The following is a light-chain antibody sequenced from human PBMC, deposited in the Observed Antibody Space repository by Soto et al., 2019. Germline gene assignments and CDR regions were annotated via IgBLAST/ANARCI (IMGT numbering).Light chain of an antibody. J-gene: IGKJ1*01. V-gene: IGKV3-15*01. CDR2: GAS. CDR3: QQYNNWMWT. Sequence: EIVMTQTPASLSVSPGERATLSCRASQTVSSNLAWYQQKPGQAPRLLIHGASARATSIPDRFSGSGSGTEFTRTTSSLQTEDVEVYYGQQYNNWMWTFGQGTKVEFK. CDR1: QTVSSN.